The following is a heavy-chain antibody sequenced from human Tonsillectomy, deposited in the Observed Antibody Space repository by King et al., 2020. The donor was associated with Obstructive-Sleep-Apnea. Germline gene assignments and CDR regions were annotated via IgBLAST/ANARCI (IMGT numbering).Heavy chain of an antibody. J-gene: IGHJ4*02. CDR2: IYPVDSDT. CDR3: ARLLEGGYYELGGYFDY. CDR1: GYSFTNYW. Sequence: QLVQSGAEVKKPGESLKISCKGSGYSFTNYWIGWVRHLPGKGLEWMGIIYPVDSDTTYSPSFQGQVTISADKSISTAYLQWSSLKASDTAMYYCARLLEGGYYELGGYFDYWGQGTLVTVSS. V-gene: IGHV5-51*01. D-gene: IGHD3-22*01.